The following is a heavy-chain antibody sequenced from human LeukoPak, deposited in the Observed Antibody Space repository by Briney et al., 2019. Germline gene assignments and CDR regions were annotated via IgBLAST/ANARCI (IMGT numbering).Heavy chain of an antibody. CDR2: IKQDGSEK. Sequence: PGGSLRLSCAASGFTFSSYWMSWVRQAPGKGLERVANIKQDGSEKYYVDSVKGRFTISRDNAKNSLYLQMNSLRAEDTAVYYCARVSNDYYYCMDVWGKGTTVTVSS. CDR1: GFTFSSYW. D-gene: IGHD4-11*01. J-gene: IGHJ6*03. V-gene: IGHV3-7*01. CDR3: ARVSNDYYYCMDV.